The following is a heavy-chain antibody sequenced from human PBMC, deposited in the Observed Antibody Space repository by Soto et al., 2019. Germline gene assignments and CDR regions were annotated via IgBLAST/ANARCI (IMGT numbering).Heavy chain of an antibody. CDR3: VRGEYSGYDFDY. CDR1: GGAIISSSYY. V-gene: IGHV4-39*01. CDR2: IYYSGST. J-gene: IGHJ4*02. Sequence: PSETLSLTCTFSGGAIISSSYYWGWIRQPPGKGLEWIGSIYYSGSTYYNPSLKSRVTISVDTSKNQFSLKLSSVTAADTAVYYCVRGEYSGYDFDYWGQGTQVTISS. D-gene: IGHD5-12*01.